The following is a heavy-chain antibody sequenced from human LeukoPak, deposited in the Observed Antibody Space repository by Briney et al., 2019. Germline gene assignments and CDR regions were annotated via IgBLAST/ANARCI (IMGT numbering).Heavy chain of an antibody. CDR1: GDSVSSNSAA. D-gene: IGHD4-17*01. J-gene: IGHJ5*02. CDR3: ARVFRDGDYFWFDP. CDR2: TYYKSQWYN. V-gene: IGHV6-1*01. Sequence: SQTLSLTCAISGDSVSSNSAAWNWIRQSPSRGLEWLGRTYYKSQWYNDYAVSVKSRISINPDTSKNQFSLQLNSVTAADTAVYYCARVFRDGDYFWFDPWGQGTLVTVSS.